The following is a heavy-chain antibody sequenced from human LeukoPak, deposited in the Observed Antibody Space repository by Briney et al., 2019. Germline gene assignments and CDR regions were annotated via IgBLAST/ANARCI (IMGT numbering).Heavy chain of an antibody. CDR1: GDSISSSAYY. V-gene: IGHV4-39*06. CDR3: ARVTSYLAFDI. J-gene: IGHJ3*02. D-gene: IGHD3-10*01. CDR2: IYSSGST. Sequence: PSETLSLTCIVSGDSISSSAYYWGWIRQPPGKGLEWIGQIYSSGSTYYNPSLESRVTISVEKSKNQFPLNLSSATAADTAVYYCARVTSYLAFDIFGQGTIVTVSS.